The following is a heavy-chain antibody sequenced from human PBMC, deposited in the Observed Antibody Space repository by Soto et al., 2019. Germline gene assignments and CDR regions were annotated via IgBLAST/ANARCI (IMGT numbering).Heavy chain of an antibody. V-gene: IGHV4-34*01. CDR2: ISQSGNT. J-gene: IGHJ4*02. Sequence: LSLTCSIYSGSFSGYYWSWIRQPPGKGLEWIGEISQSGNTNYSPSLKSRVSISIDTSKKQFSLNLASVSAADTAVYYCARAPKVSGSSQTRPDFWGQGILVTGSS. D-gene: IGHD6-6*01. CDR1: SGSFSGYY. CDR3: ARAPKVSGSSQTRPDF.